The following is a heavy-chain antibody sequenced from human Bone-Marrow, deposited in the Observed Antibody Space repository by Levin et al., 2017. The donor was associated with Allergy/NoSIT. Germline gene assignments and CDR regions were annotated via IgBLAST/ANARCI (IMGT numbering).Heavy chain of an antibody. V-gene: IGHV3-74*01. D-gene: IGHD6-19*01. CDR3: ARGGSGCFDY. CDR1: GFTFTGFW. Sequence: GESLKISCDASGFTFTGFWMHWVRQAPGKGLEWVSHIHSDGGDTSYADSVKGRFTISRDNAKNTVYLQMNSLRVEDTAVYYCARGGSGCFDYWGRGTLVTVSS. CDR2: IHSDGGDT. J-gene: IGHJ4*02.